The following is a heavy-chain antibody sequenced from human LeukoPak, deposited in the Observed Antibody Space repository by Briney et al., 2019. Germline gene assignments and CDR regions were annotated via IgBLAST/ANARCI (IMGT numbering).Heavy chain of an antibody. CDR3: ARKDGDY. CDR1: GASISALH. V-gene: IGHV4-4*07. J-gene: IGHJ4*02. Sequence: PSDTLTLTCTLSGASISALHSTWFRQPAGKTLEWIGLIYSRGTTLLNPSLKTRVAMSLDLTKNQHSLRLTSLTAADTAMYYCARKDGDYWGQGTLVTVSS. CDR2: IYSRGTT.